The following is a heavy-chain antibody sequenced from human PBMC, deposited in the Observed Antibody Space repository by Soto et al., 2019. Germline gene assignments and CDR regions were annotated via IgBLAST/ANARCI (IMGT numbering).Heavy chain of an antibody. CDR1: GYTFTSYG. CDR3: ARVPRYYYCSGRNLGWYDP. CDR2: ISAYNGNT. V-gene: IGHV1-18*01. Sequence: ASVKVSCKASGYTFTSYGISWVRQAPGQGLEWMGWISAYNGNTNYAQKLQGRVTMTTDTSTSTAYMELRSLRSDDTAVYYCARVPRYYYCSGRNLGWYDPWGQGTLVTVSS. D-gene: IGHD3-10*01. J-gene: IGHJ5*02.